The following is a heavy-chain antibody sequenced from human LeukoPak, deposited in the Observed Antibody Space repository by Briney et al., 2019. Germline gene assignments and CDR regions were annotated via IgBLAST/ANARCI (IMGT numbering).Heavy chain of an antibody. V-gene: IGHV3-74*01. Sequence: GGSLRLSCAATGFTFSGSWMHGVRPPPGRGLVWVSCIYSDGSRTTYADAVKGRFTISRDNAKNTLYLQMDSLGAEDTAVYYCTRDLYSSSWGQGTLVTVSS. CDR3: TRDLYSSS. J-gene: IGHJ4*02. D-gene: IGHD6-6*01. CDR2: IYSDGSRT. CDR1: GFTFSGSW.